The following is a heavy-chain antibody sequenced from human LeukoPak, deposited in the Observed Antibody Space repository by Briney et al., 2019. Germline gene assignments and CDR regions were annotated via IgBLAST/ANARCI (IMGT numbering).Heavy chain of an antibody. Sequence: GASVKVSCKASGYTFTSYDINWVRQATGQGLEWMGWMNPNSGNTGYAQKFQGSVTMTRNTSISTAYMELSSLRSEDTAVYYCARGRVGSYGLSWFDPWGQGTLVTVSS. J-gene: IGHJ5*02. V-gene: IGHV1-8*01. D-gene: IGHD5-18*01. CDR3: ARGRVGSYGLSWFDP. CDR2: MNPNSGNT. CDR1: GYTFTSYD.